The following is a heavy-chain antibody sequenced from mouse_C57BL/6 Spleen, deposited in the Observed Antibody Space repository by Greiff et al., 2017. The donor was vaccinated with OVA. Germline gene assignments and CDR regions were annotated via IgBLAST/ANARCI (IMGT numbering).Heavy chain of an antibody. Sequence: QVQLQQPGAELVRPGSSVKLSCKASGYTFTSYWMHWVKQRPIQGLEWIGNIDPSDSETNYNQKFKDKATLTVDKSSSTAYMQSSSLASEDAAVYYCARGRGRTARDYWGQGTTLTVSS. CDR1: GYTFTSYW. D-gene: IGHD3-2*01. V-gene: IGHV1-52*01. J-gene: IGHJ2*01. CDR3: ARGRGRTARDY. CDR2: IDPSDSET.